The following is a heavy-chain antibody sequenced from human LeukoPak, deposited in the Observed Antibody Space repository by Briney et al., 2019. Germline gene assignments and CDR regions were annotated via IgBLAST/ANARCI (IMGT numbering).Heavy chain of an antibody. D-gene: IGHD4-17*01. CDR3: ARGNYGTGGFDY. V-gene: IGHV1-8*01. J-gene: IGHJ4*02. CDR1: GYTFTSYD. Sequence: ASVKVSCKASGYTFTSYDISWVRQATGQGLEWMGWMNPNSGNTGYAQKFQGRVTMTRNTSISTAYMELSSLRSEDTAVYYCARGNYGTGGFDYWGQGTLVTVSS. CDR2: MNPNSGNT.